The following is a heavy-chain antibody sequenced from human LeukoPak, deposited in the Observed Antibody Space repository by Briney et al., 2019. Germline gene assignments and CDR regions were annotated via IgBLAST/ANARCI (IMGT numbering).Heavy chain of an antibody. D-gene: IGHD6-19*01. CDR3: AREIAVAGTGGNWFDP. V-gene: IGHV1-2*02. J-gene: IGHJ5*02. CDR2: INPNSGGT. CDR1: GYTFTGYY. Sequence: GASVKVSCKASGYTFTGYYMHWVRQAPGQGLEWMGWINPNSGGTNYAQKFQGRVTMTRDTSISTAYMELSRLRSGDTAVYYCAREIAVAGTGGNWFDPWGQGTLVTVSS.